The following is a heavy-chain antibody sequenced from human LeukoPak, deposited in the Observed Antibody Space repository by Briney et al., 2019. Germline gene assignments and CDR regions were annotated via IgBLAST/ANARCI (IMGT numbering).Heavy chain of an antibody. D-gene: IGHD2-15*01. Sequence: PSETLSLTCTVSGGSISSYYWSWIRQPPGKGLEWIGYIYYSGSTNYNPSLKSRVTISVDTSKNQFSLKLSSVTAADTAVYYCARHAPIATACSGGSCYRPSEYFQHWGQGTLVTVSS. CDR3: ARHAPIATACSGGSCYRPSEYFQH. CDR1: GGSISSYY. V-gene: IGHV4-59*08. CDR2: IYYSGST. J-gene: IGHJ1*01.